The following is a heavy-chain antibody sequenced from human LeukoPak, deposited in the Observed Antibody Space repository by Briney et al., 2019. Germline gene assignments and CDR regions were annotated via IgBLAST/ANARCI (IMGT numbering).Heavy chain of an antibody. J-gene: IGHJ6*03. CDR1: GFTFSDYY. CDR2: ISSSGSTI. Sequence: GGSLRLSCAASGFTFSDYYMSWIRQAPGKGLEWVSYISSSGSTIYYADSVKGRFTISRDNAKNSLYLQMNSLRAEDTAVYCCARDKGSALPRDYYYYMDVWGKGTTVTVSS. V-gene: IGHV3-11*01. D-gene: IGHD2-15*01. CDR3: ARDKGSALPRDYYYYMDV.